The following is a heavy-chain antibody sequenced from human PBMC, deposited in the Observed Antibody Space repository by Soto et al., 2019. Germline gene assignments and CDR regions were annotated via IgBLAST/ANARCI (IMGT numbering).Heavy chain of an antibody. V-gene: IGHV4-34*01. J-gene: IGHJ5*02. Sequence: PSETLSLTCAVYGGSFSGYYWSWIRQPPGKGLEWIGEINHSGSTNNNPSLKSRVTISVDTSKNQFSLKLSSVTAAGTAVYYCARVRITIFGVVMPTYWFDPWGQGTLVTVSS. D-gene: IGHD3-3*01. CDR1: GGSFSGYY. CDR2: INHSGST. CDR3: ARVRITIFGVVMPTYWFDP.